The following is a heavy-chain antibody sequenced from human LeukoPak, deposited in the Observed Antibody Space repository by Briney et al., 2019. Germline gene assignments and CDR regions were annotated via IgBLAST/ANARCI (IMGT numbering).Heavy chain of an antibody. CDR3: ARSGYIVGHYFDY. J-gene: IGHJ4*02. D-gene: IGHD1-26*01. CDR1: GGSISSYY. Sequence: SETLSLTCTVSGGSISSYYWSWIRQPPGKGLEWIGYIYYSGSTNYNPSLKSRVTISVDTSKNQFSLKLSSVTAADTAVYYCARSGYIVGHYFDYWGQGTLVTVSS. CDR2: IYYSGST. V-gene: IGHV4-59*08.